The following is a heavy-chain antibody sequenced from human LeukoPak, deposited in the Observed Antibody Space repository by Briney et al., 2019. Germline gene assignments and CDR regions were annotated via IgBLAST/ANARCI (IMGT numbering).Heavy chain of an antibody. CDR3: AKDIQYAPTGHFDY. J-gene: IGHJ4*02. Sequence: GGSLRLSCAASGFTFDDYAMHWVRQAPGEGLEWVSGISWNSGSIGYADSVKGRFTISRDNAKNSLYLQMNSLRAEDMALYYCAKDIQYAPTGHFDYWGQGTLVTVSS. V-gene: IGHV3-9*03. CDR1: GFTFDDYA. CDR2: ISWNSGSI.